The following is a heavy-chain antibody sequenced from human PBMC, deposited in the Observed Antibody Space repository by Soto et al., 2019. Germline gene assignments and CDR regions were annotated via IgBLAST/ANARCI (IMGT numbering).Heavy chain of an antibody. V-gene: IGHV4-4*02. CDR2: IYHSEST. J-gene: IGHJ4*02. CDR1: GGSISSSNW. Sequence: SETLSLTCAVSGGSISSSNWWRWVRQPPGKGLEWIGEIYHSESTNYNPSLKSRVTISVDTSKHQFSLKLSSVTAADTAVYYCARGPVELAFYFDYWGQGTLVTVSS. D-gene: IGHD6-13*01. CDR3: ARGPVELAFYFDY.